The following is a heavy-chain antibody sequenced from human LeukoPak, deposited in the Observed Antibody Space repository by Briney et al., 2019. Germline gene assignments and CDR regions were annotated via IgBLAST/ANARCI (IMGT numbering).Heavy chain of an antibody. J-gene: IGHJ6*02. Sequence: GGSLRLSCEGSAFIFSGHWMNWVRQTPGKGLEWVSYISTSSNTIYYADSVKGRFTISRDNAKNSLYLQMNDLRAEDTAVYYCARVGSYGMDVWGQGTTVTVSS. D-gene: IGHD3-10*01. CDR2: ISTSSNTI. V-gene: IGHV3-48*01. CDR3: ARVGSYGMDV. CDR1: AFIFSGHW.